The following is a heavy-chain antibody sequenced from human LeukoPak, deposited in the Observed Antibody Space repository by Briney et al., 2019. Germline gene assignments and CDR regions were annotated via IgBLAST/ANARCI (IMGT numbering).Heavy chain of an antibody. D-gene: IGHD1-1*01. CDR2: INHRGDT. CDR1: GESFSAYY. J-gene: IGHJ4*03. CDR3: ARVPTKSETGYFDF. V-gene: IGHV4-34*01. Sequence: SETLSLTCAVYGESFSAYYWSWIRQSPGKGLEWIAEINHRGDTNYNPSVKSRVTISIDTSKNQFSLKVRSLTAADTAVYYCARVPTKSETGYFDFWGQGTLVTVSS.